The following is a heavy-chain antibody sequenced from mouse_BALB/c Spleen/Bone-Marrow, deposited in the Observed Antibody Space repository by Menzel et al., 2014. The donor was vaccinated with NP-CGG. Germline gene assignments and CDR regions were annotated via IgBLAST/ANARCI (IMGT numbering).Heavy chain of an antibody. CDR1: GFTFSSFG. CDR2: ISSGSNII. D-gene: IGHD2-2*01. V-gene: IGHV5-17*02. J-gene: IGHJ2*01. Sequence: EVQLVESGGGLVQPGGSRKLSCAASGFTFSSFGMHWVRQAPEKGLEWVAYISSGSNIIFYADIVKGRFTISRDNPKNTLFLQMTSLRSEDTAMYYCARSSYGYDRQAYFFNYWGQGTTLTVSS. CDR3: ARSSYGYDRQAYFFNY.